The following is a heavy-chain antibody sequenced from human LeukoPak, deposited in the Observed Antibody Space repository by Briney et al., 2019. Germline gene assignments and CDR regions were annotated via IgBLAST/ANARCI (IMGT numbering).Heavy chain of an antibody. CDR2: IYYSGST. V-gene: IGHV4-39*07. J-gene: IGHJ4*02. CDR3: ATFQRGYSYGPIDY. Sequence: GXLRQPXGKGLEWIGSIYYSGSTYYNPSLKSRVTISVDTSKNQFSLKLSSVTAADTAVYYCATFQRGYSYGPIDYWGQGTLVTVSS. D-gene: IGHD5-18*01.